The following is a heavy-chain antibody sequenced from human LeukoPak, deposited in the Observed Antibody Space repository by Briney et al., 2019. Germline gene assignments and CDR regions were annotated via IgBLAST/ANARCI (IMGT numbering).Heavy chain of an antibody. CDR1: GFTFSSDT. D-gene: IGHD3-22*01. J-gene: IGHJ4*02. Sequence: GGSLTLSCVASGFTFSSDTMNWVRQAPGKGLEWVSHISTSASTIYYADSVKGRFTISRDNAKNSLFLQMNSLRAEDTAVYYCARESYDSSGYYFGRNWGQGTLVTVSS. CDR3: ARESYDSSGYYFGRN. V-gene: IGHV3-48*03. CDR2: ISTSASTI.